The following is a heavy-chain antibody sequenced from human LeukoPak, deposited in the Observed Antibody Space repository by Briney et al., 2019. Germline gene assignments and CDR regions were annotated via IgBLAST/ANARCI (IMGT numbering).Heavy chain of an antibody. Sequence: ALVKVSCKASGGTFSSYAISWVRQAPGQGLEWMGGIIPIFGTANYAQKFQGRVTITTDESTSTAYMELSSLRSEDTAVYYCARDRGDCSGGSCYRDYDAFDIWGQGTMVTVSS. J-gene: IGHJ3*02. CDR3: ARDRGDCSGGSCYRDYDAFDI. V-gene: IGHV1-69*05. D-gene: IGHD2-15*01. CDR2: IIPIFGTA. CDR1: GGTFSSYA.